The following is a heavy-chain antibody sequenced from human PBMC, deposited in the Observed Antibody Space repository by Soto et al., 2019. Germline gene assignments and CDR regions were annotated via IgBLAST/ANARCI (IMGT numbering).Heavy chain of an antibody. J-gene: IGHJ5*02. CDR1: GYTFTNYW. V-gene: IGHV5-51*01. CDR2: ILPADSDT. Sequence: GDSLKISCKASGYTFTNYWIGWVRQKPGKGPEWMGIILPADSDTRYSPSFEGHVTISVDKSTTFLHWSSLRASDTATYYCARRGKNPNWLDPWGQGTLVTV. CDR3: ARRGKNPNWLDP. D-gene: IGHD3-16*01.